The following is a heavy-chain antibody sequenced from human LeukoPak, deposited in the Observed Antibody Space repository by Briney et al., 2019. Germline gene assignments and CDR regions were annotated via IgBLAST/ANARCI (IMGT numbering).Heavy chain of an antibody. CDR3: VKEQSSGWYRVADH. V-gene: IGHV3-23*01. CDR1: GFTFCDYA. Sequence: PGGSLRLSCTASGFTFCDYALSWVRQAPGMGLEWVSGISGGSDGTYYADSVKGRFTISRDNSKNTLYLQMNSLRVEDTGLYYCVKEQSSGWYRVADHWGRGTLVIVSS. D-gene: IGHD6-19*01. CDR2: ISGGSDGT. J-gene: IGHJ4*02.